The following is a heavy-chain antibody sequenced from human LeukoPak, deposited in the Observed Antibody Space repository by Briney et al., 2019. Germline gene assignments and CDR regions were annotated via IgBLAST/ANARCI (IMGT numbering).Heavy chain of an antibody. CDR3: ARAQFFRLGEFDFDY. J-gene: IGHJ4*02. Sequence: ASVKVSCKASGGTFSSYAISWVRQAPGQGLEWMGGIIPIFGTANYAQNFQGRVTMTRDTSTNTVYMELSSLRSEDTAVYYCARAQFFRLGEFDFDYWGQGTLVTVSS. D-gene: IGHD3-16*01. V-gene: IGHV1-69*05. CDR1: GGTFSSYA. CDR2: IIPIFGTA.